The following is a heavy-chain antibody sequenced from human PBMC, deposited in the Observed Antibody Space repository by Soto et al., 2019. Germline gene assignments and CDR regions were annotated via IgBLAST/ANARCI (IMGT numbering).Heavy chain of an antibody. CDR1: GFTFNYYW. Sequence: EVQLVESEGGLVQRGGSLRLSCAASGFTFNYYWMHWVRQAPGQGLVWVSHIHSDGSSTTYADSVKGRFTISRDNAKNTQYLQTNSRRAEDTAVYYCARGGKGGFDLWGQGTTVTVSS. CDR3: ARGGKGGFDL. D-gene: IGHD2-15*01. J-gene: IGHJ3*01. CDR2: IHSDGSST. V-gene: IGHV3-74*01.